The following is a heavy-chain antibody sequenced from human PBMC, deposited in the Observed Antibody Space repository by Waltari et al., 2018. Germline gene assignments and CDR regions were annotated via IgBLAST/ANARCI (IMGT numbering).Heavy chain of an antibody. CDR2: INPNSCGT. CDR3: ARDPLEGITGIKTWFDP. D-gene: IGHD1-20*01. J-gene: IGHJ5*02. Sequence: QVQLVQSGAEVKKPGASVKVSCKASGYTFTGYYMHWVRQAPGQGREWMGRINPNSCGTTYDQKFKGRGTRTRDTSISTAYMELSRLRSDDTAVYYCARDPLEGITGIKTWFDPWGQGTLVTASS. V-gene: IGHV1-2*02. CDR1: GYTFTGYY.